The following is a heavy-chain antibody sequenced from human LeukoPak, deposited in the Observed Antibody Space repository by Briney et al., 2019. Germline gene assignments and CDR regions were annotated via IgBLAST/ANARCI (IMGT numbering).Heavy chain of an antibody. Sequence: SQTLSLTCAISGDSVSSNSAAWNWIRRSPSRGLEWLGRTYYRSKWYNDYAVSVKSRIVINPDTSKNQFSLQLSSVTPEDTAVYYCTRDGIRVLDYWGQGILVTVSS. CDR2: TYYRSKWYN. J-gene: IGHJ4*02. CDR3: TRDGIRVLDY. V-gene: IGHV6-1*01. CDR1: GDSVSSNSAA. D-gene: IGHD1-1*01.